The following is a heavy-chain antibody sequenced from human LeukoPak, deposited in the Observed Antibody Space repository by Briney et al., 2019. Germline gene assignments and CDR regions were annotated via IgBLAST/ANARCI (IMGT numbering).Heavy chain of an antibody. CDR3: ATLSSSSWRGYYFDY. J-gene: IGHJ4*02. Sequence: ASVKVSCKASGYTLTGYYMHWVRQAPGQGLEWMGWINPNSGGTNYAQKFQGRVTMTRDTSISTAYMELSRLRSDDTAVYYCATLSSSSWRGYYFDYWGQGTLVTVSS. D-gene: IGHD6-13*01. CDR1: GYTLTGYY. V-gene: IGHV1-2*02. CDR2: INPNSGGT.